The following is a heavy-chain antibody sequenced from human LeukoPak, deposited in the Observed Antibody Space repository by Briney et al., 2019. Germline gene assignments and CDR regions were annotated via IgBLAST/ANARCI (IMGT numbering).Heavy chain of an antibody. CDR2: IYYSGST. V-gene: IGHV4-59*08. Sequence: SETLSLTCTVSGGSISSYYWSWIRQPPGKGLEWIGYIYYSGSTYYNPSLKSRLTISVDTSKNQFSLKLSSVTAADTAVYYCARHDRIIASPLVWGQGTLVTVSS. D-gene: IGHD6-13*01. J-gene: IGHJ4*02. CDR1: GGSISSYY. CDR3: ARHDRIIASPLV.